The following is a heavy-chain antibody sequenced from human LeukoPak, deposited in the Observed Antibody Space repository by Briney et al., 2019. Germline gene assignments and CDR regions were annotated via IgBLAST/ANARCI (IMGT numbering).Heavy chain of an antibody. CDR1: GFPFSGYW. J-gene: IGHJ5*02. D-gene: IGHD4-11*01. CDR3: AREDGVDYHYGWFDP. Sequence: SGGSLRLSCAASGFPFSGYWRTGVRQAPGRGLEGLANIKDDGSQKSYVDSVKGRFTISRDNAKTSLFLQMNSLRAEDTAIYYCAREDGVDYHYGWFDPWGQGTLVTVS. CDR2: IKDDGSQK. V-gene: IGHV3-7*01.